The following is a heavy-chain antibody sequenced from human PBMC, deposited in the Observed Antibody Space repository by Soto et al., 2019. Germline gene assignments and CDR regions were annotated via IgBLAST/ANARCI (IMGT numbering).Heavy chain of an antibody. CDR2: ISGSGGST. D-gene: IGHD5-12*01. J-gene: IGHJ6*02. CDR1: GFTFSSYA. Sequence: EVQLLESGGGLVQPGGSLRLSCAASGFTFSSYAMSWVRQAPGKGLEWVCAISGSGGSTYYADSVKGRFTISRDKSKNTLYRQMNSLKAEDTAVYYCAKAVAGYSGYVSGYSYGMGGWGQGTTGTVSS. V-gene: IGHV3-23*01. CDR3: AKAVAGYSGYVSGYSYGMGG.